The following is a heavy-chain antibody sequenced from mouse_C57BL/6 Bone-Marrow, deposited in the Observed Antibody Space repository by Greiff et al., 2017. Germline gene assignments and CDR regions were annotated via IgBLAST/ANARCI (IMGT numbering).Heavy chain of an antibody. J-gene: IGHJ4*01. CDR1: GFNIKDYY. Sequence: EVQLQASGAELVRPGASVKLSCTASGFNIKDYYMHWVKQRPEQGLEWIGRIDPEDGDTAYAPKFQGKATMTADTSSNTPYLQLSSLTSEDTAVYYYTTMLIPYYYAMDYWGQGTSVTVSS. CDR3: TTMLIPYYYAMDY. V-gene: IGHV14-1*01. CDR2: IDPEDGDT.